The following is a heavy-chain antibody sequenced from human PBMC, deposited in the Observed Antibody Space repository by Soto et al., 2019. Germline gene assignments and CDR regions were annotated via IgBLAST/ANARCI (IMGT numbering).Heavy chain of an antibody. Sequence: SETLSLTCTVSGGSISSYYWSWIRQPPGKGLGWIGYIYYSGSTNYNPSLKSRVTISVDTSKNQFSLKLSSVTAADTAVYYCARGSLAYCGGDCYKRYYFDYWGQGTLVTVSS. J-gene: IGHJ4*02. CDR1: GGSISSYY. CDR2: IYYSGST. V-gene: IGHV4-59*01. D-gene: IGHD2-21*02. CDR3: ARGSLAYCGGDCYKRYYFDY.